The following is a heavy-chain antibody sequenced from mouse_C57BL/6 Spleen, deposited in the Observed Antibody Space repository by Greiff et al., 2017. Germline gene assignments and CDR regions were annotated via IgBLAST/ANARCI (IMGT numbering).Heavy chain of an antibody. Sequence: EVKLMESGGGLVKPGGSLKLSCAASGFTFSDYGMHWVRQAPEKGLEWVAYISSGSSTIYYADTVKGRFTIFRDNAKNTLFLQMTSLRSEDTAMYYCVGRRAMDYWGQGTSVTVSS. V-gene: IGHV5-17*01. D-gene: IGHD1-1*01. CDR3: VGRRAMDY. CDR2: ISSGSSTI. CDR1: GFTFSDYG. J-gene: IGHJ4*01.